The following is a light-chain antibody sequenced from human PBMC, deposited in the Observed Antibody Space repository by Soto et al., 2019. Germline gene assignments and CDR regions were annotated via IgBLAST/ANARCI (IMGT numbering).Light chain of an antibody. CDR1: QGIGGY. Sequence: DIQLTQSPSFLSASVGYRFTISCRASQGIGGYLSWYQQKPGKAPQLLIYKASTLKSGVPSRFSGSGFGTAFALTISSLQPEDIATYYCQKLSSYPVNFGGGTKVDIK. V-gene: IGKV1-9*01. J-gene: IGKJ4*01. CDR3: QKLSSYPVN. CDR2: KAS.